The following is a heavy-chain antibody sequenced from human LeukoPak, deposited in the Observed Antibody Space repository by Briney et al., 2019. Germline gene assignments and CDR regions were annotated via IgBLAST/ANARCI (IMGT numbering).Heavy chain of an antibody. CDR2: IYSNGNT. Sequence: SETLSLACTVSGGSISGYYWIWIRQPPGKGLEWIGYIYSNGNTKYNPSLKSRSTISVDTSKNQFSLKLSSMTAADTAVYYCARVTGTSAILYWGPGTLVTVSS. J-gene: IGHJ4*02. CDR3: ARVTGTSAILY. D-gene: IGHD2-2*01. CDR1: GGSISGYY. V-gene: IGHV4-59*01.